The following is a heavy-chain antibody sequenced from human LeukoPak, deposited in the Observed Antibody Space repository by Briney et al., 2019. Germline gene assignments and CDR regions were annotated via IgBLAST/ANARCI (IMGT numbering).Heavy chain of an antibody. CDR2: ISTSSSST. CDR1: GFTFSDYY. CDR3: ARGGRIAAAAY. J-gene: IGHJ4*02. Sequence: GGSLRLSCAASGFTFSDYYMSWIRQAPGKGLEWVAYISTSSSSTDSAASVRGRLTISRDNAKNTLFLQMDGLRAEDTAVYYCARGGRIAAAAYWGQGTLVTVSS. V-gene: IGHV3-11*05. D-gene: IGHD6-13*01.